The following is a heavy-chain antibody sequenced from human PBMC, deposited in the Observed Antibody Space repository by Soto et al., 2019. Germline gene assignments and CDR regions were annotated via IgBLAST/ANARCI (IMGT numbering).Heavy chain of an antibody. V-gene: IGHV4-31*03. Sequence: QVQLQESGPGLVKPSQTLSLTCTVSGGSISSGGYYWSWIRQHPGKGLEWIGYIYYSGSTYYNPSLKSRVTISVDTSKNQFSLKLSSVTAADTAVYYCARDILALRLGELSPIDYWGQGTLVTVSS. CDR2: IYYSGST. CDR3: ARDILALRLGELSPIDY. D-gene: IGHD3-16*02. CDR1: GGSISSGGYY. J-gene: IGHJ4*02.